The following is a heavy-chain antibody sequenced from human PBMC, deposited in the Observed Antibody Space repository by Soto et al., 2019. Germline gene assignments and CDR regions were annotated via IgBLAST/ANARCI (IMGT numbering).Heavy chain of an antibody. CDR3: GSARSGQSLVFY. D-gene: IGHD1-26*01. Sequence: SVKVSCKASGYTFTGHYIHWVRQAPGQGPEWMGEIGPASGDTRYAQKFQGRVTMARDTSITTVYMELNNLSPDDTAVYYCGSARSGQSLVFYCGQGTPVTVSS. J-gene: IGHJ4*02. CDR1: GYTFTGHY. CDR2: IGPASGDT. V-gene: IGHV1-2*02.